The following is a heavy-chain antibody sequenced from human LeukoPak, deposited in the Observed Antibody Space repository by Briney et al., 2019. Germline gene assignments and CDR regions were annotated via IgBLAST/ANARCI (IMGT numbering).Heavy chain of an antibody. CDR3: AREIIDTVTHDWCFDL. V-gene: IGHV3-13*01. CDR2: IGAGGDT. CDR1: GFTFSSYD. Sequence: GGSLRLSCAASGFTFSSYDIHWVRQAAGKGLEWVSAIGAGGDTYYPGSVKGRFTMSRENAKNSVYLQMNSLRAGDTAVYYCAREIIDTVTHDWCFDLWGRGTLVTVSS. J-gene: IGHJ2*01. D-gene: IGHD4-17*01.